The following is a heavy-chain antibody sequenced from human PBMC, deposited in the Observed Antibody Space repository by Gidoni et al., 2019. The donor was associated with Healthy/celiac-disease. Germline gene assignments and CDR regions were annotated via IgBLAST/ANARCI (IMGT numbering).Heavy chain of an antibody. J-gene: IGHJ6*02. D-gene: IGHD3-3*01. V-gene: IGHV3-66*02. CDR1: GFTVSSNY. CDR2: IYSGGST. CDR3: ASIFGVVNGRV. Sequence: EVQLVASGGGLVQPGGSLRLACAAAGFTVSSNYMSWVRQAPGKGLEWVSVIYSGGSTYYADSVKGRFTISRDNSKNTLYLQMNSLRAEDTAVYYCASIFGVVNGRVWGQGTTVTVSS.